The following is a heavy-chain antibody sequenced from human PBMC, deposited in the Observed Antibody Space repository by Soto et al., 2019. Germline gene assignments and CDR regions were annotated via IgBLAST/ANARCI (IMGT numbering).Heavy chain of an antibody. CDR1: GLTFSGYE. V-gene: IGHV3-48*03. Sequence: VGSLRLSCAASGLTFSGYEMNWVRQAPGNGLEWVSYISSSGSSISYADSVKGRFTITRDNAKNSLYLQMNSLRAEDTAVYYCATDSGSYSGYSYYAMDVWGQGTTVTVSS. CDR3: ATDSGSYSGYSYYAMDV. J-gene: IGHJ6*02. CDR2: ISSSGSSI. D-gene: IGHD1-26*01.